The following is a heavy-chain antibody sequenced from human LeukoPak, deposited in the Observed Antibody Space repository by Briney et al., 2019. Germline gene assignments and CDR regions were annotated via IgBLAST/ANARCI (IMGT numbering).Heavy chain of an antibody. D-gene: IGHD3-10*01. CDR3: ARGLLLWFGESIRFDY. V-gene: IGHV4-34*01. CDR2: INHSGST. Sequence: PAETLSLTCAVYRGSFSGYYCSWIRQPPAKGLEWIGEINHSGSTNYNPSLNSQGTIFVNTSTNQFSLLLSSVTAADTAVYYCARGLLLWFGESIRFDYWGQGTLVTVSS. CDR1: RGSFSGYY. J-gene: IGHJ4*02.